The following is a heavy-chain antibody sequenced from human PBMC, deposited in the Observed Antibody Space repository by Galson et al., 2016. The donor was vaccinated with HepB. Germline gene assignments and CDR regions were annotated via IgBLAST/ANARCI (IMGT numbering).Heavy chain of an antibody. CDR1: GFSLSTYE. CDR3: AANQKGFGEIFPNMPTY. Sequence: SLRLSCAASGFSLSTYELHWVRQAPGKGLEWISHVSSRGGARHYADSVKGRFTISRDNARNSLFLQMNSMKTEDMAVYYCAANQKGFGEIFPNMPTYWGHGVLVTVSS. CDR2: VSSRGGAR. J-gene: IGHJ4*01. D-gene: IGHD3-10*01. V-gene: IGHV3-48*03.